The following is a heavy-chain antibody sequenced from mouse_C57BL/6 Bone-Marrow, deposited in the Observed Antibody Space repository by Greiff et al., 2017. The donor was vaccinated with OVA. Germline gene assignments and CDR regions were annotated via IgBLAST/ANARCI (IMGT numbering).Heavy chain of an antibody. CDR3: ARSTGVATDWYFDV. J-gene: IGHJ1*03. D-gene: IGHD1-1*01. CDR2: IDPSDSYT. V-gene: IGHV1-69*01. CDR1: GYTFTSYW. Sequence: QVQLQQPGAELVMPGASVKLSCKASGYTFTSYWMHWVKQRPGQGLEWIGEIDPSDSYTNYNQKFKGKSTLTVDKSSSTAYMQLSSLTSEHSAVYYCARSTGVATDWYFDVWGTGTTVTVSS.